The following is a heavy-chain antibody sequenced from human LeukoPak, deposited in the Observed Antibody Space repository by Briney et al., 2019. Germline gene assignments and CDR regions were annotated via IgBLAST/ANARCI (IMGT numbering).Heavy chain of an antibody. Sequence: GASVTVSCKASGYTFTHYAMHWVRQAPGQRLEWMGWISAGSVYTKYSQKFQGRVTITRDASATTAYMELSSLRSEDTAVYYCARDRRMTTVTPGAFDIWGQGTMVTVSS. J-gene: IGHJ3*02. V-gene: IGHV1-3*01. CDR2: ISAGSVYT. CDR1: GYTFTHYA. CDR3: ARDRRMTTVTPGAFDI. D-gene: IGHD4-17*01.